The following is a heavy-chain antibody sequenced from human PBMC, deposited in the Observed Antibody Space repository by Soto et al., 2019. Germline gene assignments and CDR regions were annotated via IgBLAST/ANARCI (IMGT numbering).Heavy chain of an antibody. J-gene: IGHJ6*02. CDR3: AQSSSGWYSARMYV. Sequence: QITLKESGPTLVKPTQTLTLTCTFSGFSLSTTGVGVAWIRQPPGKALEWLALIFWNDDKHYSPSMKSSLTITKDTSKNQVVLTMTNVDPVDAATYYCAQSSSGWYSARMYVWGQGTTVTVSS. CDR2: IFWNDDK. CDR1: GFSLSTTGVG. V-gene: IGHV2-5*01. D-gene: IGHD6-19*01.